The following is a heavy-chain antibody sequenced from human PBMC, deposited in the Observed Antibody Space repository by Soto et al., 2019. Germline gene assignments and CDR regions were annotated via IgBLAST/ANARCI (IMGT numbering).Heavy chain of an antibody. Sequence: EVKLVESGGGLVQPGGSLRLSCAASGFTFSNYWMYWVRQAPGKGLVWVSRTNSDGSVSGYADSVRGRLTISRDNVKNTLYLQMNSLRSEDTAVYYCARVDCVGGTCYSVAGSFYYYMDVWGKGTTVTVFS. D-gene: IGHD2-15*01. V-gene: IGHV3-74*01. J-gene: IGHJ6*03. CDR2: TNSDGSVS. CDR3: ARVDCVGGTCYSVAGSFYYYMDV. CDR1: GFTFSNYW.